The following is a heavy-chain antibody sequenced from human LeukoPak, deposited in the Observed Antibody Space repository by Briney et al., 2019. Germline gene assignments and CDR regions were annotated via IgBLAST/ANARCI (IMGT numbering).Heavy chain of an antibody. Sequence: PGGSLRLSCAASEFTFSNYAMNWVRQAPGKGLEWVAAISGSGGSTYYADSVKGRFTISRDNSKNPLYLQMNSLRAEDTAVYYCAKDREMATITIAYYFDYWGQGTLVTVSS. CDR2: ISGSGGST. CDR3: AKDREMATITIAYYFDY. D-gene: IGHD5-24*01. CDR1: EFTFSNYA. J-gene: IGHJ4*02. V-gene: IGHV3-23*01.